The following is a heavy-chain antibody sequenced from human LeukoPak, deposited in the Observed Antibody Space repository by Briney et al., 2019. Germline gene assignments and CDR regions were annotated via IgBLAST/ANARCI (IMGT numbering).Heavy chain of an antibody. D-gene: IGHD3-22*01. CDR1: GFTFDDYA. Sequence: GGSLRLSCAASGFTFDDYAMHWVRQAPGKGLEWVSGISWNSGSIGYADSVKGRFTISRDNAKNSLYLQMNSLRAEDTALYYCAKDMGPYYYDSSGYQARGQGTLVTVSS. CDR2: ISWNSGSI. J-gene: IGHJ4*02. V-gene: IGHV3-9*01. CDR3: AKDMGPYYYDSSGYQA.